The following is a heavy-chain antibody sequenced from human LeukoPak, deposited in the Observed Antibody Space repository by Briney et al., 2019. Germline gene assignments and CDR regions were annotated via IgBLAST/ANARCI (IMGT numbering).Heavy chain of an antibody. CDR1: GGSISSYY. J-gene: IGHJ6*02. V-gene: IGHV4-59*08. CDR3: ARLVAPQYYYYYYGMDV. D-gene: IGHD2-15*01. CDR2: IHYSGST. Sequence: SETLSLNCTVSGGSISSYYWSWIRQPPGKGLEWIGYIHYSGSTNYNPSLKSRVTISVDTSKNQFSLKLSSVTTADTAVYYCARLVAPQYYYYYYGMDVWGQGTTVTVSS.